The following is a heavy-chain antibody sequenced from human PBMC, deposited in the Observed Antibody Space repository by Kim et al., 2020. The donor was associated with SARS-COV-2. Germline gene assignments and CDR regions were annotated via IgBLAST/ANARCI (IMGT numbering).Heavy chain of an antibody. CDR3: AREYDSSGYYYYFDY. D-gene: IGHD3-22*01. V-gene: IGHV3-11*04. Sequence: DSVKGRLTISRDNAKKSLYLQMSSLRADDTAVYYCAREYDSSGYYYYFDYWGQGTLVTVSS. J-gene: IGHJ4*02.